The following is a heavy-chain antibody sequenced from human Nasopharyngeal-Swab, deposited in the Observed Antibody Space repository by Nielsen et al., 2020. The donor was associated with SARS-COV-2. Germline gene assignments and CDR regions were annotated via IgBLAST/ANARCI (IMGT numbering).Heavy chain of an antibody. D-gene: IGHD1-20*01. J-gene: IGHJ6*02. CDR1: GLSFSEFW. Sequence: GGSLRLSCAASGLSFSEFWMYWVRQAPGKGLEWVASINKDGSEKYYGDSVRGRFTTSRDNAENSLYLQMNSLRAEDTAVYYCAGNRNNWNVDYHYYGMDVWGQGTTVTVSS. CDR2: INKDGSEK. CDR3: AGNRNNWNVDYHYYGMDV. V-gene: IGHV3-7*01.